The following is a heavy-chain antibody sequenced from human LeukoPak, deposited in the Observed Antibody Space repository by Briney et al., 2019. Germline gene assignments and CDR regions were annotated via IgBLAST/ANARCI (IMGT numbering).Heavy chain of an antibody. D-gene: IGHD3-22*01. V-gene: IGHV1-69*13. CDR2: IIPIFGTA. Sequence: SVKVSCQASGGTFSSYAISWVRQAPGQGLEWMGGIIPIFGTANYAQKFQGRVTITADESTSTAYMELSSLRSEDTAVYYCARIETGTDYYDSSGYSAPPFDYWGQGTLVTVSS. J-gene: IGHJ4*02. CDR1: GGTFSSYA. CDR3: ARIETGTDYYDSSGYSAPPFDY.